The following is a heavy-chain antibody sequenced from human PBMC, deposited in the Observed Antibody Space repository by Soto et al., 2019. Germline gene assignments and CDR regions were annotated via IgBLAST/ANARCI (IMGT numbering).Heavy chain of an antibody. CDR3: AKGNLVPDY. V-gene: IGHV3-23*01. Sequence: SGGSLRLSCAASGFTFSSYAMSWVRQAPVKGLEWVSGISGSGGSTYYADSVKGRFTISRDKSKNTLYLQMSSLRAEDTAVYYCAKGNLVPDYWGQGTLVTVSS. CDR1: GFTFSSYA. CDR2: ISGSGGST. J-gene: IGHJ4*02. D-gene: IGHD6-13*01.